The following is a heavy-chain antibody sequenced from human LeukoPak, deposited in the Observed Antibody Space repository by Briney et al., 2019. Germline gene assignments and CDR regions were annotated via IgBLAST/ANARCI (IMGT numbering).Heavy chain of an antibody. CDR3: ARGSSGWSD. CDR1: GGSFSGYY. Sequence: SETLSLTCAVYGGSFSGYYWSWIRQPPGKGLEWIGEINHSGSTHYNPSLKSRVTISGDTSKNQFSLKLSSVTAADTAVYYCARGSSGWSDWGEGTLVTLST. V-gene: IGHV4-34*01. D-gene: IGHD6-19*01. CDR2: INHSGST. J-gene: IGHJ4*02.